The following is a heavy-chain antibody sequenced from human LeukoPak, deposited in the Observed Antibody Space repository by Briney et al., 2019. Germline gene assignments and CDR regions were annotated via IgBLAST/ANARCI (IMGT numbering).Heavy chain of an antibody. J-gene: IGHJ4*02. Sequence: PGGTLRLTCAASGFTFSSYAMSWVRQAPGKGLEWVSTFSGSGGSTHYADSVKGRFTISRDNSKNTLYLQMNSLRAEDTAVYYCAKSSLNRFDYWGQGTLVTVSS. V-gene: IGHV3-23*01. CDR3: AKSSLNRFDY. CDR1: GFTFSSYA. D-gene: IGHD2-2*01. CDR2: FSGSGGST.